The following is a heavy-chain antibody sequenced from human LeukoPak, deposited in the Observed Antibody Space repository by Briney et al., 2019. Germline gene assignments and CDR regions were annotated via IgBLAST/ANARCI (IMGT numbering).Heavy chain of an antibody. CDR1: GGSISSSSYY. CDR3: ASGYVLSDY. Sequence: SETLSLTCTVSGGSISSSSYYWGWIRQPPGKGLEWIGSIYYSGSTYYNPSLKSRVTISVDTSKNQFSLKLSSVTAADTAVYYCASGYVLSDYWGQGTLVTVSS. D-gene: IGHD5-18*01. V-gene: IGHV4-39*07. J-gene: IGHJ4*02. CDR2: IYYSGST.